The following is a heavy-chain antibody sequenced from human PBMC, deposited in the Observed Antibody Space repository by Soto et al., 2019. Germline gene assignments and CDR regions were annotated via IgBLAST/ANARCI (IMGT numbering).Heavy chain of an antibody. CDR2: INHSGST. CDR1: GGSFSGYY. Sequence: QVQLQQWGAGLLKPSETLSLTCAVYGGSFSGYYWSWIRQPPGKGLEWIGEINHSGSTNYNPSLKSRVTISVDTSKNQFSLKLSSVTAADTAVYYCARGHYGSAAEDYYYYGMDVWGQGTTVTVSS. CDR3: ARGHYGSAAEDYYYYGMDV. J-gene: IGHJ6*02. V-gene: IGHV4-34*01. D-gene: IGHD3-10*01.